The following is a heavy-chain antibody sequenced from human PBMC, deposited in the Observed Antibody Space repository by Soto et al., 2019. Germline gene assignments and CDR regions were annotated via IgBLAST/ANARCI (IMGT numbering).Heavy chain of an antibody. CDR1: GFTFSSYA. CDR3: AKVRVTMVRGVIIPSYNWFDP. Sequence: GGSLRLSCAASGFTFSSYAMSWVRQAPGKGLEWVSAISGSGGSTYYADSVKGRFTISRDNSKNTLYLQMNSLRAEDTAVYYCAKVRVTMVRGVIIPSYNWFDPWGQGTLVTVSS. J-gene: IGHJ5*02. D-gene: IGHD3-10*01. CDR2: ISGSGGST. V-gene: IGHV3-23*01.